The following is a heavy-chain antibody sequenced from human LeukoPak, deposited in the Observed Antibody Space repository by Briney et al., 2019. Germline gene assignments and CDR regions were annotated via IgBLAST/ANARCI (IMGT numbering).Heavy chain of an antibody. CDR3: ARGRGEVDSSGYYADY. D-gene: IGHD3-22*01. J-gene: IGHJ4*02. CDR1: GYTFTSYG. CDR2: ISAYNGNT. Sequence: ASVKVSCKASGYTFTSYGISWVRQAPGQGLEWMGWISAYNGNTNYAQKLQGRVTMTTDTSTSTAYMELRSLRSEDTAVYYCARGRGEVDSSGYYADYWGQGTLVTVSS. V-gene: IGHV1-18*01.